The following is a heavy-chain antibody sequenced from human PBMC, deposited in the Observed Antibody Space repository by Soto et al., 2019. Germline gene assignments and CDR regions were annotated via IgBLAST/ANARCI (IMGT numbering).Heavy chain of an antibody. CDR3: VRCYCSVGSCYACWHFDL. CDR1: GYTFSDYA. CDR2: TSASTRNT. V-gene: IGHV1-18*01. Sequence: QVQLVQSGGEVKKPGASVKVSCQASGYTFSDYAISWVRQAPGQGLEWMGWTSASTRNTDQAQNFQGRVIITLDTSTNTSYMELRSLRSDDTAVYYCVRCYCSVGSCYACWHFDLWGRGTLVTVSS. D-gene: IGHD2-15*01. J-gene: IGHJ2*01.